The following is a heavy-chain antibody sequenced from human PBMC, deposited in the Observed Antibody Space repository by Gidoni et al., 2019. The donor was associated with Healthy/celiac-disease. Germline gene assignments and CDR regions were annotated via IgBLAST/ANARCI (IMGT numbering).Heavy chain of an antibody. D-gene: IGHD3-10*01. Sequence: EVQLVESGGGLVKPGGSLRLSCAASGFTFSSYSMNWVRQAPGKGLEWVSSISSSSSYIYYADSVKGRFTISRDNAKNSLYLQMNSLRAEDTAVYYCAREGYYGSGSYLRPDAFDIWGQGTMVTVSS. CDR1: GFTFSSYS. V-gene: IGHV3-21*01. CDR2: ISSSSSYI. J-gene: IGHJ3*02. CDR3: AREGYYGSGSYLRPDAFDI.